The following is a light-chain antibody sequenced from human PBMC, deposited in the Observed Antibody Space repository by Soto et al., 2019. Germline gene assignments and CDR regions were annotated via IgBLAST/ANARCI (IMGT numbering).Light chain of an antibody. CDR1: QSISSW. V-gene: IGKV1-5*01. CDR3: QQYNSYSGT. CDR2: DAS. J-gene: IGKJ1*01. Sequence: DIQMTQSPSTLSASVGDRVTITCRASQSISSWLAWYQQKPGKAPKLLIYDASSLESGVPSRFSGSGSETEFTLTISILQPDDFATYYCQQYNSYSGTFGQGTKVDIK.